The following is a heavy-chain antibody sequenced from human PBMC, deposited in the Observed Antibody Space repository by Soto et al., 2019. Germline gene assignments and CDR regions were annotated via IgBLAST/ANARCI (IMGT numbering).Heavy chain of an antibody. Sequence: PGGSLRLSCAASGFTFSSYSMNWVRQAPGKGLEWVSYISSSSSTIYYADSVKGRFTISRDNAKNSLYLQMNSLRAEDTAVYYCARDPNRYCSSTSCYEGIYYYYMDVWGKGTTVTVSS. V-gene: IGHV3-48*01. CDR3: ARDPNRYCSSTSCYEGIYYYYMDV. D-gene: IGHD2-2*01. J-gene: IGHJ6*03. CDR2: ISSSSSTI. CDR1: GFTFSSYS.